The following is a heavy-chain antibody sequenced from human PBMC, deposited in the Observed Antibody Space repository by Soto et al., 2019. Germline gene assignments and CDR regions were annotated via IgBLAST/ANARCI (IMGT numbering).Heavy chain of an antibody. CDR2: VSAGGDMT. J-gene: IGHJ6*02. CDR1: GVTFSSYA. V-gene: IGHV3-23*01. D-gene: IGHD3-10*01. Sequence: DVQLLESGGDLVQPGGSLRLSCAVSGVTFSSYAMSWVRQAPGKGLEWVSSVSAGGDMTYYSDSVKGRFTISRDNSNNALFLQMNSLRAEDTALYYCARGDPGGSGSPASYYYSGLDVWGQGTTVTVSS. CDR3: ARGDPGGSGSPASYYYSGLDV.